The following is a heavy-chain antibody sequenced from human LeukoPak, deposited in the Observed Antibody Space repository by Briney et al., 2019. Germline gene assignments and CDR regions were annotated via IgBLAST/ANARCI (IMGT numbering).Heavy chain of an antibody. CDR3: ASGGDDFWSGYYTGDAFDI. D-gene: IGHD3-3*01. CDR2: ISGSGGST. CDR1: GFTFSSYA. V-gene: IGHV3-23*01. J-gene: IGHJ3*02. Sequence: PGGSLRLSCAASGFTFSSYAMSWVRQAPGKGLEWVSAISGSGGSTYYADSVKGRFTISRDNSKNTLYLQMNSLRAEDTAVYYCASGGDDFWSGYYTGDAFDIWGQGTMVTVSS.